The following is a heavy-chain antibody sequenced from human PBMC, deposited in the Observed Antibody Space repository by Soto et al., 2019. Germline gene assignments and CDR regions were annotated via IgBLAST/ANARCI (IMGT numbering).Heavy chain of an antibody. Sequence: QVQLQESGPGLVKLSQTLSLTCSVSGGSISSGGYYWSWIRQHPGKGLEWIGYIYYSGSTYYNPSLKCRFTISVDTSKNQFSMKLSSVTAADTAVYYCARVFGFGGMDVWGQGTTVTVSS. J-gene: IGHJ6*02. CDR1: GGSISSGGYY. CDR3: ARVFGFGGMDV. D-gene: IGHD3-3*01. CDR2: IYYSGST. V-gene: IGHV4-31*03.